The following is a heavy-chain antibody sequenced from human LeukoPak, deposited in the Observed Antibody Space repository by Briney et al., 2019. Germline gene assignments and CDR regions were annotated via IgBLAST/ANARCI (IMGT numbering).Heavy chain of an antibody. CDR3: AKDRSSGWYGQHFDY. CDR1: GFPFSTYA. V-gene: IGHV3-23*01. CDR2: ISGSGGST. J-gene: IGHJ4*02. Sequence: GGPRRLSCAASGFPFSTYAMSWVRQAPGKGLDWVSPISGSGGSTYYADSVKGRFTISRDNSKNTLYLQMNSLRAEDTAVYYCAKDRSSGWYGQHFDYWGQGTLVTVSS. D-gene: IGHD6-19*01.